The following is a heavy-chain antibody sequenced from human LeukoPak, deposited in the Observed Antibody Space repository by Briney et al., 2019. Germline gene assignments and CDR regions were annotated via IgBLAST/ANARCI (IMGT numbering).Heavy chain of an antibody. CDR1: GGSISSYY. CDR2: IYYSGST. V-gene: IGHV4-59*01. J-gene: IGHJ4*02. D-gene: IGHD3-22*01. CDR3: ARVGVDSSGYYLLDY. Sequence: NASETLSLTCTVTGGSISSYYWSWIRQPPGKGLEWIGHIYYSGSTNYNPSLKSRVTISVDTSKNQFSLKLRSVTAADTAVYYCARVGVDSSGYYLLDYWGQGTLVTVSS.